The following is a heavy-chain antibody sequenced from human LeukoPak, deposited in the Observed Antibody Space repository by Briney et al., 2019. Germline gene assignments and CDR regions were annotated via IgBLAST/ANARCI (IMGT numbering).Heavy chain of an antibody. D-gene: IGHD2-15*01. J-gene: IGHJ4*02. V-gene: IGHV1-2*02. CDR3: ARDRLPVVAATLYYFDY. CDR1: GYTFTGYY. CDR2: INPNSGGT. Sequence: GASVKVSCKASGYTFTGYYMHWVRQAPGQGLERMGWINPNSGGTNYAQKFQGRVTMTRDTSISTAYMELSRLRSDDTAVYYCARDRLPVVAATLYYFDYWGQGTLVTVSS.